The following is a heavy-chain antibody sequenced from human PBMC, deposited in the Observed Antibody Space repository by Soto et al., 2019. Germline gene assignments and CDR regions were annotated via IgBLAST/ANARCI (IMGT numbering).Heavy chain of an antibody. Sequence: PGGSLRLSCAASGFTFRKHAMTWVRQAPGQGLEYVSSITASGSATFYAASVRGRFVISRDNAKNTLYLQMNSLRAEDTAVYYCAKGGSWIMDVWGQGTTVTVSS. D-gene: IGHD1-26*01. CDR3: AKGGSWIMDV. CDR2: ITASGSAT. CDR1: GFTFRKHA. J-gene: IGHJ6*02. V-gene: IGHV3-23*01.